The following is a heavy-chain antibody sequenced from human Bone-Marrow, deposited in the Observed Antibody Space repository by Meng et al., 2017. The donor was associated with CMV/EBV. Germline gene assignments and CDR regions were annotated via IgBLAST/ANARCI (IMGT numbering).Heavy chain of an antibody. V-gene: IGHV3-30*09. CDR1: RLTFSSYA. Sequence: GGSLRLSCAVSRLTFSSYAMHWVRQAPGKGLEWVASISHGGTNKYYADSVKGRFAISRDDSENTLFLQLSSLGAEDTAVYYCAAEYQLLNTPYFEYWGLGTVVTGSS. CDR3: AAEYQLLNTPYFEY. D-gene: IGHD1-1*01. CDR2: ISHGGTNK. J-gene: IGHJ4*02.